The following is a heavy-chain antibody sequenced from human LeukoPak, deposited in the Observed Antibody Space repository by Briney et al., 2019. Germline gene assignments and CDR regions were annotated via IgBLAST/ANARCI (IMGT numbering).Heavy chain of an antibody. J-gene: IGHJ4*02. V-gene: IGHV1-69*04. CDR3: ARMYYYDSSGPFDY. D-gene: IGHD3-22*01. Sequence: GASVKVSCKASGGTFSSYAISWVRQAPGQGLEWMGRIIPILGIANYAQKFQGRVTITADKSTSTAYMELSSLRSEDTAVYYCARMYYYDSSGPFDYWGQETLVTVSS. CDR1: GGTFSSYA. CDR2: IIPILGIA.